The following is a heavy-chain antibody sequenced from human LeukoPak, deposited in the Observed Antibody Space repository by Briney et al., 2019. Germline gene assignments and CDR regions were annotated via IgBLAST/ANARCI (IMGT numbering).Heavy chain of an antibody. V-gene: IGHV1-69*13. CDR2: IIPIFGTA. CDR3: ARTEIISSTTSEQYFDY. D-gene: IGHD2-2*01. J-gene: IGHJ4*02. Sequence: SVKVSCKASGGTFSSYAISWVRQAPGQGLEWMGGIIPIFGTANYAQKFQGRVTITADESTSTAYMELSSLRSKDTAVYYCARTEIISSTTSEQYFDYWGQGTLVTVSS. CDR1: GGTFSSYA.